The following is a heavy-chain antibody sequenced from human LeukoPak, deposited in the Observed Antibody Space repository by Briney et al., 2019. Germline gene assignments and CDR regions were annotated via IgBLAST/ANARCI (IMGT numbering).Heavy chain of an antibody. J-gene: IGHJ4*02. CDR2: IYYSGST. CDR3: ARGGIADNFDY. Sequence: PSQTLSLTCTVSGGSISSYYWSWIRQPPGKGLEWIGYIYYSGSTNYNPSLKSRVTISVDTSKNQFSLKLSSVTAADTAVYYCARGGIADNFDYWGQGTLVTVSS. V-gene: IGHV4-59*01. CDR1: GGSISSYY. D-gene: IGHD6-13*01.